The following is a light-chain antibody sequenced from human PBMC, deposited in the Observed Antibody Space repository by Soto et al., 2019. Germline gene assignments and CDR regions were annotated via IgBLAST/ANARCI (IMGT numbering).Light chain of an antibody. CDR2: DGS. J-gene: IGKJ5*01. V-gene: IGKV3-20*01. CDR3: QHFGDSPIT. Sequence: LVLTHSPGTLSLSPGETATLSCSASQSVSNIYLGWYQQKPGQAPRLLIFDGSSRATGIPDRFSGSGSGTEFALTISSLQSEDFAVYYCQHFGDSPITFGQGTRLEIK. CDR1: QSVSNIY.